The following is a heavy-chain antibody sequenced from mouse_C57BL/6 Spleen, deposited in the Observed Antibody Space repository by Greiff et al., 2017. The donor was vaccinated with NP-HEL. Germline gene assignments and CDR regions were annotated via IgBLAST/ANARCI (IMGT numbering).Heavy chain of an antibody. CDR1: GYTFTSYG. V-gene: IGHV1-81*01. Sequence: VQLQQSGAELARPGASVKLSCKASGYTFTSYGISWVKQRTGQGLEWIGEIYPRSGNTYYNEKFKGKATLTADKSSSTAYMELRSLTSEDSAVYFCARSRATVVATGGGFDYWGQGTTLTVSS. CDR3: ARSRATVVATGGGFDY. D-gene: IGHD1-1*01. CDR2: IYPRSGNT. J-gene: IGHJ2*01.